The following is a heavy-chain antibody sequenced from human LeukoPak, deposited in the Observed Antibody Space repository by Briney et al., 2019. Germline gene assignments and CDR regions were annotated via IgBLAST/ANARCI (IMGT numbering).Heavy chain of an antibody. CDR1: GYTFTGYY. V-gene: IGHV1-2*02. D-gene: IGHD2-21*02. Sequence: GASVKVSCKASGYTFTGYYMHWVRQAPGQGLEWMGWINPNLGGTNYAQIFQGRVTMTRDTSISTAYMELRRLRSDDTAVYYCARASCGGDCYSVDYWGQGTLVTVSS. J-gene: IGHJ4*02. CDR3: ARASCGGDCYSVDY. CDR2: INPNLGGT.